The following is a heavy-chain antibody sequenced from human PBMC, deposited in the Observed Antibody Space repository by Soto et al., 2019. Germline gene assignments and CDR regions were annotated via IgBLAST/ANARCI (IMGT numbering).Heavy chain of an antibody. J-gene: IGHJ3*02. V-gene: IGHV1-46*03. CDR2: INPSGGST. CDR3: ARDLAVADAPEAFDI. CDR1: GYTFTSYY. Sequence: ASVKVSCKASGYTFTSYYMHWVRQAPGQGLEWMGIINPSGGSTSYVQKFQGRVTMTRDTSTSTVYMELSSLRSEDTAVYYCARDLAVADAPEAFDIWGQGTMVTVSS. D-gene: IGHD6-19*01.